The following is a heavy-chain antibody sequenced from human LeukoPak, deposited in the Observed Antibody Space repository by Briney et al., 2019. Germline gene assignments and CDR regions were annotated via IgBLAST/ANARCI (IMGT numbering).Heavy chain of an antibody. V-gene: IGHV3-74*01. Sequence: GGSLRLSCAASRFTGPPFSSHWLHWVRQAPGKGLMWVAHINGDGTMTTYADSVEGRFTISRDNAKNTLFLQMDSLRVEDTAVYYCATDNRYVMNLWGQGTSVTVSS. CDR1: RFTGPPFSSHW. CDR3: ATDNRYVMNL. CDR2: INGDGTMT. J-gene: IGHJ6*02. D-gene: IGHD1-14*01.